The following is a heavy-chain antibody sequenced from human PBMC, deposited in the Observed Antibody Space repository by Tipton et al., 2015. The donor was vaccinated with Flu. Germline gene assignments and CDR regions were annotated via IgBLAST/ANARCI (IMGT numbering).Heavy chain of an antibody. J-gene: IGHJ4*02. V-gene: IGHV4-31*03. Sequence: LRLSCTVSGDSLSGGAGGYYWSWIRQLPEKGLEWIGFMHYNGIAYYNPSLKSRVTMSADTSKNQLSLNLNSVTAADTAVYYCARGLYGSGSYERRYFDSWGQGTLVTVSS. CDR2: MHYNGIA. D-gene: IGHD3-10*01. CDR1: GDSLSGGAGGYY. CDR3: ARGLYGSGSYERRYFDS.